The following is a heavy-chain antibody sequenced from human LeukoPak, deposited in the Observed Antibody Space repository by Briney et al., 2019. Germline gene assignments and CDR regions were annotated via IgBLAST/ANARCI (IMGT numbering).Heavy chain of an antibody. D-gene: IGHD6-13*01. CDR2: INPNSGNT. CDR3: ARGQAAAGHVY. V-gene: IGHV1-8*01. Sequence: ASVKVSCKASGYTFTSYDINWVRQATGQGLEWMGWINPNSGNTGYAQKFQGRVTMTRNTSTSTAYMELSSLRSEDTAVYYCARGQAAAGHVYWGQGTLVTVSS. J-gene: IGHJ4*02. CDR1: GYTFTSYD.